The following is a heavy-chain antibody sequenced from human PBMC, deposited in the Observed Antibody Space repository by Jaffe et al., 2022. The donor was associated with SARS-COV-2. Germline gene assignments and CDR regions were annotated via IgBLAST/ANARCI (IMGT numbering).Heavy chain of an antibody. CDR1: GYSFTNYW. CDR2: IYPGDSDT. V-gene: IGHV5-51*01. D-gene: IGHD2-21*02. CDR3: ARRNHLTDSYYYYGMDV. J-gene: IGHJ6*02. Sequence: EVQLVQSGAEVKKPGESLKISCKGSGYSFTNYWIGWVRQMPGKGLEWMGIIYPGDSDTRYSPSFQGQVTISADKSINTAYLQWSSLKASDTAMYYCARRNHLTDSYYYYGMDVWGQGTTVTVSS.